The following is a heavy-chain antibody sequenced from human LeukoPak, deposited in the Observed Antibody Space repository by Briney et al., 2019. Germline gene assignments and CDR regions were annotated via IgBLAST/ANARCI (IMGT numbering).Heavy chain of an antibody. J-gene: IGHJ4*02. D-gene: IGHD3-22*01. CDR3: AGTYYYDSSGYYYPGGY. V-gene: IGHV4-59*01. CDR2: IYYSGST. Sequence: ASETLSLTCTVSGGSISSYYWSWIRQPPGKGLEWIGYIYYSGSTNYNPSLKSRVTISVDTSKNQFSLKLSSVTAADTAVYYCAGTYYYDSSGYYYPGGYWGQGTLVTVSS. CDR1: GGSISSYY.